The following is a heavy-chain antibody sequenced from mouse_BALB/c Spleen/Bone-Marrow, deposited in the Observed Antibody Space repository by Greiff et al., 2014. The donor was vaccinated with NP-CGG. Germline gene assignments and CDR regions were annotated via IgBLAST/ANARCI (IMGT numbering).Heavy chain of an antibody. J-gene: IGHJ4*01. Sequence: EVKLQESGGGLVKPGGSLKLSCAASGFTFSDYYMYWVRQTPEKRLEWVATISDGGSYTYYPDSVKGRFTISRGIAKNNLYLQMSSLKSEDTAMYYCARDRGVQGYAMDYWGQGTSVTVSS. CDR2: ISDGGSYT. V-gene: IGHV5-4*02. D-gene: IGHD2-14*01. CDR3: ARDRGVQGYAMDY. CDR1: GFTFSDYY.